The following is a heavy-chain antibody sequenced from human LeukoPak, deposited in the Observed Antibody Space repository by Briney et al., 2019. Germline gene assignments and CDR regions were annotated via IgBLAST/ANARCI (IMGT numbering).Heavy chain of an antibody. V-gene: IGHV4-59*01. Sequence: PAETLSLTCTVPGGSITTYWWRWIRQPPGRGLEWIGYIYYSGSTTNYNPSLRGRATISVDASKNQFSLRLRSVTAADTAVYYCARVGDWNDLVYWGQGTLVSVSS. CDR1: GGSITTYW. D-gene: IGHD1-1*01. CDR2: IYYSGSTT. J-gene: IGHJ4*02. CDR3: ARVGDWNDLVY.